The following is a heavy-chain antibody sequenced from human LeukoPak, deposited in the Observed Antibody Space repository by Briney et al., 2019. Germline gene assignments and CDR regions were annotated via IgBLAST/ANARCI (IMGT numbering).Heavy chain of an antibody. D-gene: IGHD3-9*01. V-gene: IGHV4-59*12. CDR3: ARTDYDVLS. CDR1: GGSISSYY. Sequence: NPSETLSLTCTVSGGSISSYYWSWIRQPPGKGLEWIGYIYYSGSTNYNPSLKSRVTISVDTSKSHFSLKLSSVTAADTAVYYCARTDYDVLSWGQGTLVTVSS. J-gene: IGHJ5*02. CDR2: IYYSGST.